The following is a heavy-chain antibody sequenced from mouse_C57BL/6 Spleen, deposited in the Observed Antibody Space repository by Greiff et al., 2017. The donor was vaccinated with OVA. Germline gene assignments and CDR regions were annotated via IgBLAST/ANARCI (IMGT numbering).Heavy chain of an antibody. V-gene: IGHV5-17*01. J-gene: IGHJ4*01. CDR2: ISSGSSTI. CDR1: GFTFSDYG. Sequence: EVMLVESGGGLVKPGGSLKLSCAASGFTFSDYGMHWVRQAPEKGLEWVAYISSGSSTIYYADTVKGRFTISRDNAKNTLFLQMTSLRSEDTAMYYCARREGNYAMDYWGQGTSVTVSS. CDR3: ARREGNYAMDY.